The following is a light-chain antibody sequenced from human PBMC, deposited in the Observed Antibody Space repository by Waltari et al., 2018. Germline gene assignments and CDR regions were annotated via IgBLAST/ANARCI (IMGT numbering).Light chain of an antibody. V-gene: IGLV2-11*01. Sequence: QSALTQPRSVSGSPGQPATLPCTGTSSNVGAKNFASRYQHHPDHAPKLIIYEINKRPSGVPDRFSGSKSGNTASLTISGLQAEDEADYYCCSCVGRNIYWVFGGGTKLTVL. J-gene: IGLJ3*02. CDR2: EIN. CDR1: SSNVGAKNF. CDR3: CSCVGRNIYWV.